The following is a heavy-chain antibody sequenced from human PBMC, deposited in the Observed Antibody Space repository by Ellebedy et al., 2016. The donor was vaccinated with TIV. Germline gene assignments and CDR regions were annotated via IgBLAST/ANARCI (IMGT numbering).Heavy chain of an antibody. CDR1: GFTFSSYD. D-gene: IGHD3-10*01. CDR3: ARDYYGSGN. CDR2: IHPDGSEK. Sequence: GESLKISCAASGFTFSSYDMHWVRQAPGRGLAWVANIHPDGSEKYYVDSVKGRFTISRDNAKNSLYLEMNSLRAEDTAVYYCARDYYGSGNWGQGTLVTVSS. J-gene: IGHJ4*02. V-gene: IGHV3-7*01.